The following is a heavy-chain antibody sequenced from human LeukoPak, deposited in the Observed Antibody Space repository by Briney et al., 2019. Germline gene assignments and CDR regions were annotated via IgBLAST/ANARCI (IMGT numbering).Heavy chain of an antibody. V-gene: IGHV4-34*01. D-gene: IGHD3-22*01. J-gene: IGHJ4*02. CDR3: AGLGHYDSSGDEPFDY. CDR1: GGSFSGYY. Sequence: SETLSLTCAVYGGSFSGYYWSWIRQPPGKGLEWIGEINHSGSTNYNPSLKSRVTISVDTSKNQFSLKLSSVTAADTAVYYCAGLGHYDSSGDEPFDYWGQGTLVTVSS. CDR2: INHSGST.